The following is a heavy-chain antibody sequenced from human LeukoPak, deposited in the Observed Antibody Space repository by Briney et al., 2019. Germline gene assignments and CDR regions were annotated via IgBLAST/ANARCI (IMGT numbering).Heavy chain of an antibody. CDR1: GFTFSSYG. J-gene: IGHJ3*02. Sequence: GGSLRLSCAASGFTFSSYGMHWVRQAPGKGLEWVAVISYDGSNKYYADSVKGRFTISRDNSKNTLYLQTNSLRAEDTAVYYCAKFWTGRPTGNAFDIWGQGTMVTVSS. CDR2: ISYDGSNK. V-gene: IGHV3-30*18. CDR3: AKFWTGRPTGNAFDI. D-gene: IGHD3/OR15-3a*01.